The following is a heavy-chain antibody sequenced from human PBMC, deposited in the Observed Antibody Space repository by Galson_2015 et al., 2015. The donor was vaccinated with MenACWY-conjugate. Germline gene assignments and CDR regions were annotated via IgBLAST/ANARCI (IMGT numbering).Heavy chain of an antibody. D-gene: IGHD5-12*01. J-gene: IGHJ4*02. CDR2: IYWDDDK. V-gene: IGHV2-5*02. Sequence: PALVKPTQTLTLTCTFSGFSLSTSGVGVGWIRQPPGKALEWLALIYWDDDKRFSPSLKRRLTITKDTSKNQVVLTMANREIVDTATYYCAHRTAGHDIVAPRGLEYFDSWGQGTLVTVSS. CDR3: AHRTAGHDIVAPRGLEYFDS. CDR1: GFSLSTSGVG.